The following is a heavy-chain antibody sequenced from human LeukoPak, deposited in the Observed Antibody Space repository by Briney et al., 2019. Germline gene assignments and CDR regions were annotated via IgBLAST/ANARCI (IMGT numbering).Heavy chain of an antibody. V-gene: IGHV4-59*01. Sequence: PSETLPLTCTVSGGSISSYYWSWIRQPPGKGLEWIGHIHNGGNTNYNPSLKSRVTLSVDTSKNQFSLKLSSVTAADTAVYYCAREGTTGRNLNWFDSWGQGTLVTVSS. D-gene: IGHD1-1*01. CDR3: AREGTTGRNLNWFDS. J-gene: IGHJ5*01. CDR1: GGSISSYY. CDR2: IHNGGNT.